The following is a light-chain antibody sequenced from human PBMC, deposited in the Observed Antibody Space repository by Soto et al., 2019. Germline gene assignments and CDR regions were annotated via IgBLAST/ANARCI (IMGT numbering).Light chain of an antibody. CDR3: QQYNNWPPLT. CDR1: QSVSS. J-gene: IGKJ4*01. Sequence: EIVMTQSPATLSVSPGERATLSCRASQSVSSLALYQQKPGHAPRLLIYDASTRATGIPARFSGSGSGTEFTLTISSLQSEDFAVYYCQQYNNWPPLTFGGGTKV. CDR2: DAS. V-gene: IGKV3-15*01.